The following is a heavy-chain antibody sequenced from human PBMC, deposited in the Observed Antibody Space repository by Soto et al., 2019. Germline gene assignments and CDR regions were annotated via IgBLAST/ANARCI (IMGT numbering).Heavy chain of an antibody. CDR1: GDTFSTYT. V-gene: IGHV1-69*08. CDR2: SIPILDVA. CDR3: ARDSGNQLLIDY. Sequence: QVQLVQSGAEVKKPGSSVRVCCKASGDTFSTYTISWVRQAPGQGFEWLGRSIPILDVANYAQSFQGRVTITADKSTSTAYMELNSLRSEDTAVYYCARDSGNQLLIDYWGQGTLVTVSS. J-gene: IGHJ4*02. D-gene: IGHD2-2*01.